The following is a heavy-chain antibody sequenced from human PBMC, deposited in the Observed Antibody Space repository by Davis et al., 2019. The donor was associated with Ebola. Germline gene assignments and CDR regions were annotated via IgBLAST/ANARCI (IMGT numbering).Heavy chain of an antibody. D-gene: IGHD6-13*01. CDR2: IYYSGST. V-gene: IGHV4-59*11. J-gene: IGHJ4*02. Sequence: PSETLSLTCAVSGGSISSHYWSWIRQPPGKGLEWIGYIYYSGSTNYNPSLKSRVTISVDTSKNQFSLKLSSVTAADTAVYYCARDGSSSWYLDYWGQGTLVTVSS. CDR1: GGSISSHY. CDR3: ARDGSSSWYLDY.